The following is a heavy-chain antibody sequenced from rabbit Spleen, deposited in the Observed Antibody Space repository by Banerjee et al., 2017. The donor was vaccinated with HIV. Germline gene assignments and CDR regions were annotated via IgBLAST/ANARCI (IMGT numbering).Heavy chain of an antibody. CDR2: IYTGNNKN. J-gene: IGHJ4*01. Sequence: QEQLVESGGGLVQPGASLTLTCTASGFSFSSSYDMCWVRQAPGKGLEWIGCIYTGNNKNYYASWAKGRFTISKTSSTVVTLQMTSLTAADTATYFGARTDIANNWATKLWGPGTLVTVS. V-gene: IGHV1S45*01. D-gene: IGHD5-1*01. CDR1: GFSFSSSYD. CDR3: ARTDIANNWATKL.